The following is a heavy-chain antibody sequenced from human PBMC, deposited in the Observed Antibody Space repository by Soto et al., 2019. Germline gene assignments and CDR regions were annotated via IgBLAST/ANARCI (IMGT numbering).Heavy chain of an antibody. CDR3: ASRGYSYGSRANYYYYGMDV. J-gene: IGHJ6*02. CDR1: GGSFSGQA. CDR2: IIPIFHTT. V-gene: IGHV1-69*13. D-gene: IGHD5-18*01. Sequence: SVKVSCKASGGSFSGQAVSWVRQAPGRGLEWMGGIIPIFHTTNYARKFQGRLTITADESTSTAYMELSSLRSEDTAVYYCASRGYSYGSRANYYYYGMDVWGQGTTVTVSS.